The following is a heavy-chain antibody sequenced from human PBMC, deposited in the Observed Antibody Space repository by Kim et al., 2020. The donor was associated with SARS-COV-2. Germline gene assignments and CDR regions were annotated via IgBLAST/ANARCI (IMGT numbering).Heavy chain of an antibody. D-gene: IGHD1-26*01. CDR3: ARDRTVNTLWGYDFGMDV. J-gene: IGHJ6*02. V-gene: IGHV3-30*01. CDR2: ISFDGRNK. Sequence: LISFDGRNKHYADSVKGRFTISRDNSKNTLYLQMNSLGTEYTAVYYCARDRTVNTLWGYDFGMDVWGQWNTGTGS.